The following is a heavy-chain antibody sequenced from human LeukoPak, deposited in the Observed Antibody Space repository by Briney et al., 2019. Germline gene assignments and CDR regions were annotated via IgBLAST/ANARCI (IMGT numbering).Heavy chain of an antibody. J-gene: IGHJ4*02. Sequence: SETLSLTCTVSGGSVSGYYWSWIRQPPGKGLEWIGYIFYSGSTNYNPSLKSRVTISVDTSKNQFSLKLSSVTAADTAVYYCARHQQSYYDSSGYGSIDYWGQGTLVTVSS. CDR3: ARHQQSYYDSSGYGSIDY. CDR2: IFYSGST. D-gene: IGHD3-22*01. V-gene: IGHV4-59*08. CDR1: GGSVSGYY.